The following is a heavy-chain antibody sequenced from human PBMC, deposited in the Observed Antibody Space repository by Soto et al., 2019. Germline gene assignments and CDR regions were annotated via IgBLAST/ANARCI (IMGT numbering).Heavy chain of an antibody. Sequence: SETLSLTCAVYGGSFSGYYWSWIRQPPGKGLEWIGEINHSGSTNYNPSLKSRVTISVDTSKNQFSLKLSSVTAADTAVYYCGRGLKGITMVREGGNWFAPWGQGTLVTVSS. V-gene: IGHV4-34*01. J-gene: IGHJ5*02. CDR3: GRGLKGITMVREGGNWFAP. CDR1: GGSFSGYY. CDR2: INHSGST. D-gene: IGHD3-10*01.